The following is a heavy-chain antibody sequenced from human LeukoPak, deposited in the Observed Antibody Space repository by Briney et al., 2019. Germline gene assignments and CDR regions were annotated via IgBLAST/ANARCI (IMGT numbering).Heavy chain of an antibody. CDR3: AKGALEIAAAPRPYYYYYMDV. CDR1: GFTFDDYA. V-gene: IGHV3-9*03. Sequence: GRSLRLSCAASGFTFDDYAMHWVRQAPGKGLEWVSGISWNSGSIGYADSVKGRFTISRDNAKNSLYLQMNSLRAEDMALYYCAKGALEIAAAPRPYYYYYMDVWGKGTTVTVSS. CDR2: ISWNSGSI. D-gene: IGHD6-13*01. J-gene: IGHJ6*03.